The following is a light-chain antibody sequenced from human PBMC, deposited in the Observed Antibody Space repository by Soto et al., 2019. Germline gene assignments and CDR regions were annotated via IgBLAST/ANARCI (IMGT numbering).Light chain of an antibody. CDR2: GAS. V-gene: IGKV3-20*01. CDR3: QQYGSSRT. J-gene: IGKJ1*01. CDR1: QSVSSSY. Sequence: EIVLTQSPGTLSLSPGERATLSCRASQSVSSSYLAWYQQKPGQAPRLLIYGASSRATGIPDRFSGSGSGTDFTLTISRLEREDFALYYCQQYGSSRTFGKGTKVEIK.